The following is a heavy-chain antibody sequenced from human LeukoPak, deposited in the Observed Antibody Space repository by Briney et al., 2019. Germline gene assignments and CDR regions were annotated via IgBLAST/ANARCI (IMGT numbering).Heavy chain of an antibody. V-gene: IGHV1-24*01. CDR3: ATLDARAHPN. D-gene: IGHD3-9*01. Sequence: ASVKVSCKVSGYTLTELSMHWVRQAPGKGLEWMGGFDPEDGETIYAQKFQGRVTMTEDTPTDTAYMGLSSLRSEDTAVYYCATLDARAHPNWGQGTLVTVSS. J-gene: IGHJ4*02. CDR1: GYTLTELS. CDR2: FDPEDGET.